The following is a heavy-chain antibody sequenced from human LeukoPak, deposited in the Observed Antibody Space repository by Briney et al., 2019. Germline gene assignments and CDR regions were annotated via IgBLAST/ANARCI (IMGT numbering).Heavy chain of an antibody. V-gene: IGHV1-46*01. Sequence: ASVKVSCKASGFTFSSYYMHWVRQAPGQGLEWMGLINPSGGDTSYAQKFQGRVTMTRDTSTSTVYMGLRSLRSEDTAMYYCARDAAAAGTGLGWFDPWGQGTLVTVSS. CDR2: INPSGGDT. CDR1: GFTFSSYY. D-gene: IGHD6-13*01. J-gene: IGHJ5*02. CDR3: ARDAAAAGTGLGWFDP.